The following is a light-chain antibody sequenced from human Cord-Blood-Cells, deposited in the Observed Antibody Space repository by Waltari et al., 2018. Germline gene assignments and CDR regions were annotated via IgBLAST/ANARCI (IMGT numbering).Light chain of an antibody. CDR1: QSISRY. J-gene: IGKJ4*01. V-gene: IGKV1-39*01. Sequence: DIQMTQSPSSLSASVGDRVTITCRASQSISRYLNWYQQKPGKAPKLLIYAASSLQSGVPSRFSGSGSGTDFTLTISSLQPEDFATCYCQQSYSTLTFGGGTKVEIK. CDR2: AAS. CDR3: QQSYSTLT.